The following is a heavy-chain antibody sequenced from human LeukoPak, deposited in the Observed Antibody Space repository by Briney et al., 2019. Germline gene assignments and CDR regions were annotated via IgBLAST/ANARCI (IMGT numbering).Heavy chain of an antibody. V-gene: IGHV4-4*07. CDR2: IYITGST. J-gene: IGHJ6*03. CDR1: GGSFINYD. Sequence: PSETLSLTCSVAGGSFINYDWSWIRQSAGTGLEWVGRIYITGSTTDNASLQRRLSILVSTSTNQFSLMLRSVTAADTAVYYCARLKYYASPGYSPGYYMDVWGKGITVTVYS. D-gene: IGHD3-22*01. CDR3: ARLKYYASPGYSPGYYMDV.